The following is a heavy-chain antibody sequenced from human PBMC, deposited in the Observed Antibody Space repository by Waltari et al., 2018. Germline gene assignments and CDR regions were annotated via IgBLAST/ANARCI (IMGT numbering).Heavy chain of an antibody. J-gene: IGHJ5*02. CDR2: INPNSGDT. CDR3: ARDRQLGPYSWFDP. D-gene: IGHD4-4*01. Sequence: QVQLVQSGAEVKKPGASVKVCCKASGCSLTGHYMHWVRQAPGQGLEWMGWINPNSGDTKYAQKFQGRVTMTRDTSIGEAYMELSRLRPDDTAVYYCARDRQLGPYSWFDPWGQGTLVTVSA. CDR1: GCSLTGHY. V-gene: IGHV1-2*02.